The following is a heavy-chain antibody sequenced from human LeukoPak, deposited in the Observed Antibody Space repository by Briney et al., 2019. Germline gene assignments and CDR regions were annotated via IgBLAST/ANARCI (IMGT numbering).Heavy chain of an antibody. D-gene: IGHD5-24*01. CDR1: GFNFSTYT. J-gene: IGHJ4*02. CDR3: ARKDDGYNSRGTAFDY. V-gene: IGHV3-30*04. CDR2: ISNDESNK. Sequence: SGGSLRLSCAASGFNFSTYTMNWVRQAPGEGLEWVAAISNDESNKDYADSVKGRFTISRDNSKNTLYLQMNSLRAEDTALYYCARKDDGYNSRGTAFDYWGQGTLVTVSS.